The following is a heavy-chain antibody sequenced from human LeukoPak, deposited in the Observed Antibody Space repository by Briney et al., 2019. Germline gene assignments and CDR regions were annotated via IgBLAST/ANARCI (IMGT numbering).Heavy chain of an antibody. J-gene: IGHJ2*01. V-gene: IGHV3-21*01. CDR3: ARGARRDWYFDL. D-gene: IGHD1-14*01. CDR1: GFTFSSYS. Sequence: GGSLRLSCAASGFTFSSYSMNWVRQAPGKGLEWVSSISSSSSYIYYADSVKGRFTISRDNAKNSLYLQMNSLRAEDTAVYYCARGARRDWYFDLWGRGTLVTVSS. CDR2: ISSSSSYI.